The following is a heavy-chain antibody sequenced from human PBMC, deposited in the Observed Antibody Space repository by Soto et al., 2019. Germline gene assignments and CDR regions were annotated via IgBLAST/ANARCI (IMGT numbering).Heavy chain of an antibody. CDR3: ASSRGIEGQVTYYYYYYMDV. CDR1: GGSISSYY. V-gene: IGHV4-59*08. Sequence: SETLSLTCTVSGGSISSYYWSWIRQPPGKGLEWIGYIYYSGSTNYNPSLKSRVTISVDTSKNQFSLKLSSVTAADTAVYYCASSRGIEGQVTYYYYYYMDVWGKGTTVTVSS. CDR2: IYYSGST. J-gene: IGHJ6*03. D-gene: IGHD3-16*01.